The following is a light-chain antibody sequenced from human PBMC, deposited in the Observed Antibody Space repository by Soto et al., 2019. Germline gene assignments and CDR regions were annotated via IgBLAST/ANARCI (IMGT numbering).Light chain of an antibody. CDR1: SSDVGGYNY. Sequence: QSVLTQPRSVSGSPGQSVTISCTGTSSDVGGYNYVSWYQQHPGKAPKLMIYDVSKRPSGVPDRFSGSKSGNTASLTISGLQAEDEDDYYCCSYAGSYTFVVFGGGTKRTVL. CDR2: DVS. CDR3: CSYAGSYTFVV. V-gene: IGLV2-11*01. J-gene: IGLJ2*01.